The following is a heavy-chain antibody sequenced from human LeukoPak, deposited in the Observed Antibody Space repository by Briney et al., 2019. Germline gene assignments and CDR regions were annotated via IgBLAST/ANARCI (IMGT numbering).Heavy chain of an antibody. D-gene: IGHD6-6*01. CDR2: ISAYNGNT. V-gene: IGHV1-18*01. CDR3: ARDLIAARPGWFDP. J-gene: IGHJ5*02. Sequence: ASVKVSCKASGYTFTTYGINWVRQAPGQGLEWMGWISAYNGNTNYAQNLQGRVTLTTDAPASTAYMELRSLRSDDTAVYYCARDLIAARPGWFDPWGQGTLVTVSS. CDR1: GYTFTTYG.